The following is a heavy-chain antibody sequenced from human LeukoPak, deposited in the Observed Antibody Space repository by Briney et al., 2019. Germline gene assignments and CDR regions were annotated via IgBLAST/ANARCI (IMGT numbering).Heavy chain of an antibody. CDR1: GGSFSGYY. J-gene: IGHJ4*02. D-gene: IGHD2-2*02. Sequence: SETLSLTCAVYGGSFSGYYWSWIRQPPGKGLEWIGEINHSGSTNYNPSLKSRVTISVDTSKNQFSLKLSSVTAADTAVYYCARGSDIVVVPAAIRGFDYWGQGTLVTASS. V-gene: IGHV4-34*01. CDR3: ARGSDIVVVPAAIRGFDY. CDR2: INHSGST.